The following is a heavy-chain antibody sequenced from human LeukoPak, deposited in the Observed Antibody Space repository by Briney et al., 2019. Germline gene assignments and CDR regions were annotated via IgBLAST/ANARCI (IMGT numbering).Heavy chain of an antibody. Sequence: KASETLSLTCTVSGGSISSYYWSWIRQPPGKGLEWIGYIYYSGSTNYNPSLKSRVTISVDTSKNQFSLTLGSVSATDTAVYYCVSPRGFSYGYFDYWGQGTLVTVSS. CDR1: GGSISSYY. CDR3: VSPRGFSYGYFDY. J-gene: IGHJ4*02. D-gene: IGHD5-18*01. CDR2: IYYSGST. V-gene: IGHV4-59*08.